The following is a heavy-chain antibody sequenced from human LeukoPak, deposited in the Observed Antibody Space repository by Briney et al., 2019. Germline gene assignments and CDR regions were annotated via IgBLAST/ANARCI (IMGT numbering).Heavy chain of an antibody. Sequence: ASVKVSCKASGYTFTGYYMHWVRQAPGQGLEWMGWINPNSGGTNYAQKFQGWVTMTRDTSISTAYMELSRLRSDDTAVYYCARDRYCSSTSCPSSSFDCWGQGTLVTVSS. CDR2: INPNSGGT. CDR3: ARDRYCSSTSCPSSSFDC. V-gene: IGHV1-2*04. CDR1: GYTFTGYY. J-gene: IGHJ4*02. D-gene: IGHD2-2*01.